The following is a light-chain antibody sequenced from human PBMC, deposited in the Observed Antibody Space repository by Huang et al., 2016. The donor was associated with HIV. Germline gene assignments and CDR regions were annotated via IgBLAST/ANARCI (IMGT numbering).Light chain of an antibody. J-gene: IGKJ1*01. V-gene: IGKV1-5*03. CDR1: QSIRYW. Sequence: DIQMTQSPSTLSASVGDRVTITCRASQSIRYWLAWYQQKPGKAPNLLIYKSSSLQIGVPSRFSGSGSGTEFTLTISSLQPDDFASYYCQQYHSYSWTFGQGTKVEIK. CDR3: QQYHSYSWT. CDR2: KSS.